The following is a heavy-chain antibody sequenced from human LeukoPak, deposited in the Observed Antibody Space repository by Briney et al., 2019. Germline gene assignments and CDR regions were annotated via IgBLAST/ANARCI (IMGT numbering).Heavy chain of an antibody. V-gene: IGHV3-7*01. D-gene: IGHD6-13*01. CDR3: ARDLGSSWYYFDY. CDR1: GFTFSSYW. J-gene: IGHJ4*02. CDR2: VKQDGSEK. Sequence: TGGSLRLSCAASGFTFSSYWMSWVRQAPGKGLEWVAIVKQDGSEKYYVDSVKGRFTISRDNAKNSLYLQMNSLRAEDTAVCYCARDLGSSWYYFDYWGQGTLVAVSS.